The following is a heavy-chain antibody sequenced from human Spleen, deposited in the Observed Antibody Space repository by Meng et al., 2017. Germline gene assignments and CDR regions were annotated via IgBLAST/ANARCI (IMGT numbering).Heavy chain of an antibody. Sequence: KVSCKGSGYSFTSYWIGWVRQTPGKGLEWMGIIYPGDSDTRYSPSFQGQVTISADKSISTAYLQWSSLKASDTAMYYCARLSVGDLDAFDIWGQGTMVTVSS. CDR2: IYPGDSDT. CDR3: ARLSVGDLDAFDI. CDR1: GYSFTSYW. J-gene: IGHJ3*02. V-gene: IGHV5-51*01. D-gene: IGHD1-26*01.